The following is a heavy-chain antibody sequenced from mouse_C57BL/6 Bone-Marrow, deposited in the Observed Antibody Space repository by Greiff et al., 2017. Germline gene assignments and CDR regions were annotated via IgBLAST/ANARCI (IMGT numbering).Heavy chain of an antibody. V-gene: IGHV1-9*01. J-gene: IGHJ4*01. CDR1: GYTFTGYW. CDR3: ASNYYSNYEREMDY. Sequence: QVHVKQSGAELMKPGASVKLSCKATGYTFTGYWIEWVKQRPGHGLEWIGEILPGSGSTNYNEKFKGKGTFTADTSSNTAYMQLSSLTTEDSAIYYCASNYYSNYEREMDYWGQGTSVTVSS. CDR2: ILPGSGST. D-gene: IGHD2-5*01.